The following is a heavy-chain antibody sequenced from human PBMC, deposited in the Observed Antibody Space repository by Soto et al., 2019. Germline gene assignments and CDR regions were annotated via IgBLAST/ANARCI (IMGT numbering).Heavy chain of an antibody. D-gene: IGHD6-19*01. CDR3: AKVSNKWAVAQRGYFDY. CDR2: ISATGST. Sequence: EVQVLDSGGGLVQPGGCQRLSCEASGFTFSNYAMSWVRQAPGKGLEWGSTISATGSTLYADAVKGRLTISRDNSKNTVYLQMNFLRAEDTAVYYCAKVSNKWAVAQRGYFDYWGQGTLVTVSS. CDR1: GFTFSNYA. V-gene: IGHV3-23*01. J-gene: IGHJ4*02.